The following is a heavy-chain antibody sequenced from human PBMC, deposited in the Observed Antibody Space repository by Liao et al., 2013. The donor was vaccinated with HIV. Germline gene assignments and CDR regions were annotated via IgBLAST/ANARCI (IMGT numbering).Heavy chain of an antibody. CDR3: ARGRLYPNTKYFDY. J-gene: IGHJ4*02. CDR2: IYTTGST. Sequence: QVQLQESGPGLVKPSQTLSLTCTVSGGSISSGSYYWSWIRQPAGKGLEWIGRIYTTGSTNYNPSLKSRVTISVDTSKNQFSLKLSSVTAADTAVYYCARGRLYPNTKYFDYWGQGTLVTVSS. V-gene: IGHV4-61*02. D-gene: IGHD1-1*01. CDR1: GGSISSGSYY.